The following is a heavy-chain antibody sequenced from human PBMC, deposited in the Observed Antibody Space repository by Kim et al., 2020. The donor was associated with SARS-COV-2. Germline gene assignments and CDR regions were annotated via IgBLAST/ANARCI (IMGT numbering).Heavy chain of an antibody. CDR1: GGSISSSSYY. CDR2: IYYSGST. J-gene: IGHJ6*02. D-gene: IGHD2-2*01. V-gene: IGHV4-39*01. Sequence: SETLSLTCTVSGGSISSSSYYWGWIRQPPGKGLEWIGSIYYSGSTYYNPSLKSRVTISVDTSKNQFSLKLSSVTAADTAVYYCAGIVLPAATISRLWYYGMDVWGQGTTVTVSS. CDR3: AGIVLPAATISRLWYYGMDV.